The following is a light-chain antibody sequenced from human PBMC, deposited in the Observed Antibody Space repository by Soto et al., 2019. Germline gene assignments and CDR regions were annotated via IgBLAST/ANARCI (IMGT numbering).Light chain of an antibody. Sequence: QSALTQPASVSGSPGQSITISCTGTNNDFGNYNLVSWYQQHPGKAPKLMIFEGTKRPSGVSNRFSGSKFGNTASLTVSGLQAEDGADYYCCSYAGSSTVVFGTGTKVTVL. V-gene: IGLV2-23*01. J-gene: IGLJ1*01. CDR3: CSYAGSSTVV. CDR1: NNDFGNYNL. CDR2: EGT.